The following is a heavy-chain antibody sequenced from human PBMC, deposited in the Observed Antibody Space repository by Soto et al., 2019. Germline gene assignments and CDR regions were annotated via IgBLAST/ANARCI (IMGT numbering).Heavy chain of an antibody. CDR2: IYYSGST. Sequence: QLQLQESGPGLVRPSETLSLTCTVSGGSISSSSYYWGWIRQPPGKGLEWIGSIYYSGSTYYNPSLKSGVTISVDTSKNQFSLKLSSVTAADTAVYYCASPKIAFYNWFDPWGQGTLVTVSS. J-gene: IGHJ5*02. D-gene: IGHD3-3*02. CDR3: ASPKIAFYNWFDP. CDR1: GGSISSSSYY. V-gene: IGHV4-39*01.